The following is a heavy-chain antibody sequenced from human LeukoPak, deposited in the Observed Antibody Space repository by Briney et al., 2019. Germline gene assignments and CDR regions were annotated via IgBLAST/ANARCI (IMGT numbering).Heavy chain of an antibody. CDR2: ISGSGEST. V-gene: IGHV3-23*01. D-gene: IGHD3-10*01. Sequence: PGGSLRLSCAASGFAFSSYAMSWVRQAPGKGLEWVSTISGSGESTYYADSVKGRIAISRDNSKNTLYLQMNSLRAEDTAVYYCAKWGSGSYYKGSFDYWGQGTLVTVSS. CDR3: AKWGSGSYYKGSFDY. J-gene: IGHJ4*02. CDR1: GFAFSSYA.